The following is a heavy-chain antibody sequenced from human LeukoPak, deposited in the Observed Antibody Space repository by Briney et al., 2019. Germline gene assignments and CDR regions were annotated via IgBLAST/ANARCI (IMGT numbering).Heavy chain of an antibody. V-gene: IGHV4-31*03. CDR1: GGSISNGGYH. CDR2: IYYSGST. Sequence: SETLSLTCTVSGGSISNGGYHWSWIRQHPGKGLEWIGYIYYSGSTYYNPSLKSRVTISVDTSKNQFSLKLSSVTAADAAVYYCARDRGGIAASIGGYYFDYWGQGTLVTVSS. D-gene: IGHD6-13*01. CDR3: ARDRGGIAASIGGYYFDY. J-gene: IGHJ4*02.